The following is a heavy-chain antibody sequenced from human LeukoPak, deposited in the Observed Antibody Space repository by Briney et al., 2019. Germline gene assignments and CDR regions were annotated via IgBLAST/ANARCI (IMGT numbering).Heavy chain of an antibody. CDR3: ARKARKKGWFDP. CDR1: GGSIRRSSYY. J-gene: IGHJ5*02. Sequence: SETLSLTCTVSGGSIRRSSYYWGWIRQPPGKGLEWIGSIYYSGSTYYNPSLKSRVTISVDTSKNQFSLKLSSVTAADTAVYYCARKARKKGWFDPWGQGTLVTVSS. V-gene: IGHV4-39*01. CDR2: IYYSGST.